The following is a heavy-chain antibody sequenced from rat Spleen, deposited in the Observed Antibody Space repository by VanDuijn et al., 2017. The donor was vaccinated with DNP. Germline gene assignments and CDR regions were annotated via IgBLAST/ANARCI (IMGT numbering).Heavy chain of an antibody. D-gene: IGHD1-2*01. Sequence: EVQLVESGGGLVQPGRSLKLSCAASGFTFSDYYMAWVRQAPTKGLEWVACISYDGGRNYYRDSVKGRFTNSRENANSSLELQMNSLRSEDTATYYRTRGGSNYIGARWFAYWGQGTLVTVSS. CDR1: GFTFSDYY. CDR3: TRGGSNYIGARWFAY. J-gene: IGHJ3*01. CDR2: ISYDGGRN. V-gene: IGHV5-20*01.